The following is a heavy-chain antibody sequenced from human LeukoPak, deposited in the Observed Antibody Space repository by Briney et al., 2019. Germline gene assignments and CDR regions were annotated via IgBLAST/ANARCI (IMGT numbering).Heavy chain of an antibody. CDR1: GFAFSNYG. CDR2: IYSGGST. J-gene: IGHJ4*02. V-gene: IGHV3-53*01. CDR3: ASYNPYY. Sequence: GGSLRLSCTASGFAFSNYGMSWVRQAPGKGLEWVSVIYSGGSTYYADSVKGRFTISRDNSKNTLYLQMNSLRAEDTAVYYCASYNPYYWGQGTLVTVSS. D-gene: IGHD1-1*01.